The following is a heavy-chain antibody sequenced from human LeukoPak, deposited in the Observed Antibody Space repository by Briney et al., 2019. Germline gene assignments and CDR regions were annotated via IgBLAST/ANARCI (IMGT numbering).Heavy chain of an antibody. D-gene: IGHD5-24*01. CDR1: GFNFGNYG. J-gene: IGHJ3*02. CDR2: IKQDGNEK. V-gene: IGHV3-7*01. CDR3: ARARRDGNTGLAFDI. Sequence: PGGSLRLSCAGSGFNFGNYGMSWVRQTPGKGLEWVANIKQDGNEKFYVDSVKGRFNIFRENAKNPLYLQMNSLRAEDTDVYYCARARRDGNTGLAFDIWGQGTMVTVSS.